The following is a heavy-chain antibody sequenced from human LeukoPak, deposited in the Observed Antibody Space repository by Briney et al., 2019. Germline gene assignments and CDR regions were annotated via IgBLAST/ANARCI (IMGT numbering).Heavy chain of an antibody. D-gene: IGHD3-22*01. Sequence: PGGSLRLSCAASGFTFSSYAMSWVRQAPGKGLEWVSAISGSGGSTYYADSVKGRFTISRDNSKNTLYLQMNSLRAEDTAVYYCARDRTYYYDSSGYYDAFDIWGQGTMVTVSS. V-gene: IGHV3-23*01. CDR1: GFTFSSYA. CDR2: ISGSGGST. J-gene: IGHJ3*02. CDR3: ARDRTYYYDSSGYYDAFDI.